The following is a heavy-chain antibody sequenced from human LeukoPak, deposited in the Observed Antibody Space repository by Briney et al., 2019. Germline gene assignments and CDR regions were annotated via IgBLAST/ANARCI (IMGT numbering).Heavy chain of an antibody. Sequence: GGSLRLSCAASVFTFSSYAMHWVRQAPGKGLEWVAVISYDGSNKYYADSVKGRFTISRDNSKNTLYLQMNSLRAEDTAVYYCARGKAGRTEFDYWGQGTLFTVSS. CDR2: ISYDGSNK. D-gene: IGHD2-8*02. J-gene: IGHJ4*02. V-gene: IGHV3-30-3*01. CDR1: VFTFSSYA. CDR3: ARGKAGRTEFDY.